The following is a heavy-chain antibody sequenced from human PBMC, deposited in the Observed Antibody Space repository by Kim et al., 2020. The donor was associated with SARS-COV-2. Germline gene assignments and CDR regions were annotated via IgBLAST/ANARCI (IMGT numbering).Heavy chain of an antibody. J-gene: IGHJ4*02. Sequence: KSRVTNSVDTSKNQFSLKLSSVTAADTAVYYCARAGDYYGSGSYPPGFDYWGQGTLVTVSS. D-gene: IGHD3-10*01. CDR3: ARAGDYYGSGSYPPGFDY. V-gene: IGHV4-31*02.